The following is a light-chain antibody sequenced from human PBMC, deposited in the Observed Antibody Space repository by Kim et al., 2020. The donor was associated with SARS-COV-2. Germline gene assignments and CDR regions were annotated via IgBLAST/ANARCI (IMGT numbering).Light chain of an antibody. J-gene: IGLJ1*01. CDR1: SSNIGRNT. Sequence: GQRVTISCSGSSSNIGRNTVNWYQQLPGTAPKLLIYSNNQRPSGVPGRFSGSKSGTSASLAISGLQSEDEAVYYCAAWDDSLNGYVFGTGTKVTVL. CDR3: AAWDDSLNGYV. V-gene: IGLV1-44*01. CDR2: SNN.